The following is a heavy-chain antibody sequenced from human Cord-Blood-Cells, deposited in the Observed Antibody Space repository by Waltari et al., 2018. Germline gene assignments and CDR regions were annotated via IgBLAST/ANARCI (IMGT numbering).Heavy chain of an antibody. Sequence: QLQLQESGPGLVKPSETLSRTCTVSGGSISSSSYYWGWIRQPPGQGLEWIGSIYYSGSTYYNTSLKGRVPISVDTSKNQFSLKLSSVTAADTAVYYCARQRGSSWYYWGQGTLVTVSS. V-gene: IGHV4-39*01. CDR3: ARQRGSSWYY. CDR1: GGSISSSSYY. CDR2: IYYSGST. D-gene: IGHD6-13*01. J-gene: IGHJ4*02.